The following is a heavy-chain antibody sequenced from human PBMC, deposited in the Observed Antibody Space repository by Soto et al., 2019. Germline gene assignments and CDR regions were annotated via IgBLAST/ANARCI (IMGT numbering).Heavy chain of an antibody. CDR3: AHGVLLTFYGVVTTTALYLAK. J-gene: IGHJ4*02. Sequence: QITLKESGPTLVNPTQTLTLTCTFSGFSLTTSGVGVGWIRQPPVKALEWLAVLYWDGDERYSPSLRNILTITKDTSKNQVVLAVATMDPADTATYLCAHGVLLTFYGVVTTTALYLAKWGKGALVTVS. V-gene: IGHV2-5*02. CDR1: GFSLTTSGVG. CDR2: LYWDGDE. D-gene: IGHD3-3*01.